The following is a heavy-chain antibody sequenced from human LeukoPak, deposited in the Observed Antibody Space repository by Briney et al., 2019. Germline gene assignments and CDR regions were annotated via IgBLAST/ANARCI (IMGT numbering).Heavy chain of an antibody. V-gene: IGHV4-30-2*01. CDR3: ARAGLEPLEGFDY. CDR2: VFHSGST. CDR1: GVSVSIGAFY. Sequence: PSETLSLTCSVSGVSVSIGAFYWSWIRQPPGKGLEWIGYVFHSGSTYYNPSLESRITLTIDRSKNQFSLRLTSVTAADTAVYYCARAGLEPLEGFDYWGQGALVAVSS. J-gene: IGHJ4*02. D-gene: IGHD1-14*01.